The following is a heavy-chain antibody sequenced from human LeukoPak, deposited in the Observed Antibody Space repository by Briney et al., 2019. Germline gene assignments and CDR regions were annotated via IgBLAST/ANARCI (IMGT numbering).Heavy chain of an antibody. D-gene: IGHD6-13*01. J-gene: IGHJ3*02. CDR2: IEDDGDQK. CDR3: AKKDIAAAYDAFDI. CDR1: GFTFSNYW. V-gene: IGHV3-7*03. Sequence: GGSLRLSCAASGFTFSNYWMTWVRQAPGKGLEWVASIEDDGDQKNYGDSVKGRFTISRDNSKNTLYLQMNSLRAEDTAVYYCAKKDIAAAYDAFDIWGQGTMVTVSS.